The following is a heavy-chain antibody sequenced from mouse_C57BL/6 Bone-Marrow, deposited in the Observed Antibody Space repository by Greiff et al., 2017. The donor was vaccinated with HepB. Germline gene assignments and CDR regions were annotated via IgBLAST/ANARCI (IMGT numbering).Heavy chain of an antibody. J-gene: IGHJ2*01. CDR1: GFTFSDYY. CDR2: INYDGSST. CDR3: ARAPIYYYGPYFDY. V-gene: IGHV5-16*01. D-gene: IGHD1-1*01. Sequence: EVKLMESEGGLVQPGSSMKLSCTASGFTFSDYYMAWVRQVPEKGLEWVANINYDGSSTYYMDSLKSRFIISRDNAKNILYLQMSSLKSEDTATYYCARAPIYYYGPYFDYWGQGTTLTVSS.